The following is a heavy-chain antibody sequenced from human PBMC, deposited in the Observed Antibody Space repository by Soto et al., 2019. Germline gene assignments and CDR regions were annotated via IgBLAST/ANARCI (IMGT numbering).Heavy chain of an antibody. V-gene: IGHV4-31*01. D-gene: IGHD3-10*01. CDR3: ARQMAGYFTMVRGVIAYFDY. CDR2: IYYSGST. CDR1: GGSISSGGYY. J-gene: IGHJ4*02. Sequence: QVQLQESGPGLVKPSQTLSLTCTVSGGSISSGGYYWSWIRQHPGKGLEWIGYIYYSGSTYYNPSLQSPVTISADTSKNQCSLKLSSVTAADTAVYYCARQMAGYFTMVRGVIAYFDYWGQGTLVTVSS.